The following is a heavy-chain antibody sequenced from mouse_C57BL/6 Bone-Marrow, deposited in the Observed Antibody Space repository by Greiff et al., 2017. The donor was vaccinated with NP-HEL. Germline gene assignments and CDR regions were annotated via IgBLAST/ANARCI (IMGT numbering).Heavy chain of an antibody. V-gene: IGHV14-4*01. CDR2: IDPENGDT. D-gene: IGHD2-5*01. CDR3: TTYSNYY. Sequence: VQLKQSGAELVRPGASVKLSCTASGFNIKDDYMHWVKQRPEQGLEWIGWIDPENGDTEYASKFQGKATITADTSSNTAYLQLSSLTSEDTAVYYCTTYSNYYWGQGTTLIVSS. CDR1: GFNIKDDY. J-gene: IGHJ2*01.